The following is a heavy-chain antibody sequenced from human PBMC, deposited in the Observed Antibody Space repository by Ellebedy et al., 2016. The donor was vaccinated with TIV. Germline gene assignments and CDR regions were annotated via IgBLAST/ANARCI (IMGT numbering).Heavy chain of an antibody. Sequence: SQTLSLTCXVYGGSFSGYYWSWIRQPPGKGLEWIGEINHSGSTNYNPSLKSRVTISVDTSKNQFSLKLSSVTAADTAVYYCARRGCSSTSCPSWFNPWGQGTLVTVSS. D-gene: IGHD2-2*01. J-gene: IGHJ5*02. CDR1: GGSFSGYY. CDR3: ARRGCSSTSCPSWFNP. CDR2: INHSGST. V-gene: IGHV4-34*01.